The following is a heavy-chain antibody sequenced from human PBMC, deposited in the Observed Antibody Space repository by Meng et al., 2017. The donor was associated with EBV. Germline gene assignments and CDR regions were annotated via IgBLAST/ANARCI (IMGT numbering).Heavy chain of an antibody. V-gene: IGHV3-73*02. CDR3: TGLDASYIDY. J-gene: IGHJ4*02. CDR2: IGSKSNSYAT. CDR1: GFNFSGSA. Sequence: VELGQAWGGLVQPWGSLSLSCAGYGFNFSGSAMRRVREASVKGLEWIGRIGSKSNSYATAYAASVKVRISISRDDSKNTADLQMNSLKTEDTAVYYCTGLDASYIDYWGQGTLVTVSS.